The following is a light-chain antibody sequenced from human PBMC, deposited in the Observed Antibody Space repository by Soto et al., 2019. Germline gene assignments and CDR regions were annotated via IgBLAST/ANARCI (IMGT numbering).Light chain of an antibody. CDR2: AAS. CDR3: QQLSSYPQRT. CDR1: QGISSY. V-gene: IGKV1-9*01. J-gene: IGKJ1*01. Sequence: DIQLTQSPSSLSASVGDRVTITCRASQGISSYLAWYQQKPGNAPKLLIYAASTLQSGVPPRFSGSGSGTESTLTTSSLQPEDFAAYYCQQLSSYPQRTFGRGTKVEFK.